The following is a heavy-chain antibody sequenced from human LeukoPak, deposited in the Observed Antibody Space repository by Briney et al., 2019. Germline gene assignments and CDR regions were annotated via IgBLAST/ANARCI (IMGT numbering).Heavy chain of an antibody. CDR1: GFTFDDYA. D-gene: IGHD2-2*01. CDR2: ISWDGSST. CDR3: ASIVLPATYWYFDL. V-gene: IGHV3-43D*03. Sequence: GGSLRLSCAASGFTFDDYAMHWVRQAPGKGLEWVSLISWDGSSTYYADSVKGRFTISRDNAKNSLYLQMNSLRAEDTAVYYCASIVLPATYWYFDLWGRGTLVTVSS. J-gene: IGHJ2*01.